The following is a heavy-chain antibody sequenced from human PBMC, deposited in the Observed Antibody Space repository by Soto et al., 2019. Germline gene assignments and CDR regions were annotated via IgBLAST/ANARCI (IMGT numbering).Heavy chain of an antibody. D-gene: IGHD1-7*01. CDR1: GFTFGDYF. J-gene: IGHJ5*02. V-gene: IGHV3-11*01. CDR2: IDGDTTQ. Sequence: QVQLVESGGGLVRPGGSLRLSCAASGFTFGDYFMSWIRQAPGKGLEWVSHIDGDTTQYYAESVKGRFTISRDSTNNSLYLHMDSLRAGDTAIYYCARRDGTTSGVVDAWGRGTLVTVSS. CDR3: ARRDGTTSGVVDA.